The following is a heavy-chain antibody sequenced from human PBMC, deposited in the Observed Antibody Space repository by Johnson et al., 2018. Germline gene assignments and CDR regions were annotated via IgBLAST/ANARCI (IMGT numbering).Heavy chain of an antibody. J-gene: IGHJ1*01. V-gene: IGHV3-23*04. CDR2: ISVSGGGT. D-gene: IGHD6-19*01. CDR1: GFTFSSYA. Sequence: EQLGESGGGLVEPGGSLRLSCAASGFTFSSYAMSWVRQAPGTGPEWVSEISVSGGGTDYADSVKGRFIISRDNSKSTLYLQMNSLSAEDTALYYCARGGRGGWEYFQDWGQGTLVTVSS. CDR3: ARGGRGGWEYFQD.